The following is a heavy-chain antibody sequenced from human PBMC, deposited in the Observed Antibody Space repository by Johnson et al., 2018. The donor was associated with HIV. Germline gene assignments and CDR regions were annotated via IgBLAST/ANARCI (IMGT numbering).Heavy chain of an antibody. D-gene: IGHD6-19*01. Sequence: VQLVESGGGLVQPGRSLTLSCAASGFIFDDYAMHWVRQAPGKGLEWVSGISWNSNNIAYADFVKGRFTISRDDANNSLYLQMNSLRAEDTAGYYCASRYSSGRADAFDIWGQGTMVTVSS. V-gene: IGHV3-9*01. CDR2: ISWNSNNI. CDR1: GFIFDDYA. J-gene: IGHJ3*02. CDR3: ASRYSSGRADAFDI.